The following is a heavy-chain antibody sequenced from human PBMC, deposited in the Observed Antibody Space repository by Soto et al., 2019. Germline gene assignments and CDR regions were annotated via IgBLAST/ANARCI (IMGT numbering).Heavy chain of an antibody. D-gene: IGHD3-16*01. J-gene: IGHJ6*02. Sequence: QVQLVQSGAEVKNPGASVKVSCKASGYTFTRYGIGWARQAPGQGLEWMGWINTYNGNTNYAQNVQGRVTLTTDTSTSTAYMELTSLSSNDTAIYYCAMVDVYVTPSPQDVWGQGTTVTVSS. CDR2: INTYNGNT. CDR3: AMVDVYVTPSPQDV. CDR1: GYTFTRYG. V-gene: IGHV1-18*01.